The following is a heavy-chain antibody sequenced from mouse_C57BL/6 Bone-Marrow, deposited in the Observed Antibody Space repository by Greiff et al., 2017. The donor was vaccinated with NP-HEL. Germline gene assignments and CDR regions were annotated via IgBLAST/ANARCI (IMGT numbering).Heavy chain of an antibody. J-gene: IGHJ3*01. CDR1: GFTFSSYA. CDR2: ISDGGSYT. V-gene: IGHV5-4*01. Sequence: VQGVESGGGLVKPGGSLKLSCAASGFTFSSYAMSWVRQTPEKRLEWVATISDGGSYTYYPDNVKGRFTISRDNAKNNLYLQMSHLKSEDTAMYYCARFSYDYDEAWFAYWGQGTLVTVSA. CDR3: ARFSYDYDEAWFAY. D-gene: IGHD2-4*01.